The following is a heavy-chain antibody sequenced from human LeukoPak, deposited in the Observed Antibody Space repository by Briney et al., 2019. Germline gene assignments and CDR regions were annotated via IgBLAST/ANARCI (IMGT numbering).Heavy chain of an antibody. D-gene: IGHD2-2*01. CDR1: GGSISSYY. Sequence: ETLSLTCTVSGGSISSYYWSWIRQPAGKGLEWIGRIYSNGNTNYNPSLKSRVTMSVDTSKNQFSLKLSSVTAADTAVYYCVRDCSSTRCYNYWGQGTLVTVSS. V-gene: IGHV4-4*07. CDR3: VRDCSSTRCYNY. J-gene: IGHJ4*02. CDR2: IYSNGNT.